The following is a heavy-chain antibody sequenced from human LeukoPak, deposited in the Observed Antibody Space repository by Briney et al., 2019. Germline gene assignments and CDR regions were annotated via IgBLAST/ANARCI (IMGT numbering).Heavy chain of an antibody. CDR1: GGTFSSYA. CDR2: IIPILGIA. Sequence: SVKVSCKASGGTFSSYAISWVRQAPGQGLEWMGRIIPILGIANYAQKFQGRVTITADKSTSTAYMELSSLRSEDTAVYYCAREGSSSWYRPSDYWGQGTLVTVSS. J-gene: IGHJ4*02. V-gene: IGHV1-69*04. CDR3: AREGSSSWYRPSDY. D-gene: IGHD6-13*01.